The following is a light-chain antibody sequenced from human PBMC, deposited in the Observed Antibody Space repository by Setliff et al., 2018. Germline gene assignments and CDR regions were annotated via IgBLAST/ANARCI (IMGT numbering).Light chain of an antibody. Sequence: QSALTQPASVSGSPGQSITISCTGSNSDVGGYNYVSWYQQYPGKAPKLMIYEVSDRPSGVSNRFSGSKSGNTASLTISGLQAEDEADYYCTSYTSSSTLYVFGTGTKVTV. CDR1: NSDVGGYNY. V-gene: IGLV2-14*01. CDR3: TSYTSSSTLYV. CDR2: EVS. J-gene: IGLJ1*01.